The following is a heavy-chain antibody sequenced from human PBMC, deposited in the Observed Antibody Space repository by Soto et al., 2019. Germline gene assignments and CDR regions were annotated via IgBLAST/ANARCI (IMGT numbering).Heavy chain of an antibody. CDR3: TRGASSYGNFDY. Sequence: EVHLVESGGGVVQPGGSLRLSCAASGFSFSTWMHWVRQAPGKGLVWLSRINSDGSSISYADSVKGRFFVSRDNAKNTLYLQINSLTAEDTAVYYCTRGASSYGNFDYWGQGVLLTVSS. CDR1: GFSFSTW. CDR2: INSDGSSI. D-gene: IGHD4-4*01. J-gene: IGHJ4*02. V-gene: IGHV3-74*01.